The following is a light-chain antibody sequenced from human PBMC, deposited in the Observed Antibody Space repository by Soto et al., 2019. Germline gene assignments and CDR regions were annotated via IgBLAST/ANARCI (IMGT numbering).Light chain of an antibody. CDR3: CSYSGSSTWVV. J-gene: IGLJ2*01. CDR1: SSDVGSYNL. CDR2: EVS. Sequence: QSALTQPASVSGSPGQSITISCTGTSSDVGSYNLVSWYQQHPGKAPKLMIYEVSKRPSGVSNRFSGSKSGNTASLTISGRQAEDEADYCCCSYSGSSTWVVFGGGTKVTVL. V-gene: IGLV2-23*02.